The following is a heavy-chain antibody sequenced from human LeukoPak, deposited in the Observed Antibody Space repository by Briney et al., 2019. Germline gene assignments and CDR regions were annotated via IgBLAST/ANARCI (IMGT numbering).Heavy chain of an antibody. J-gene: IGHJ3*02. D-gene: IGHD1-26*01. V-gene: IGHV3-30-3*01. CDR1: GFTFSSYA. CDR3: ARRLVGATPTDAFDI. Sequence: GGSLRLSCAASGFTFSSYAMHWVRQAPGKGLEWEAVISYDGTNKFYADSVKGRFIISRDNSKNTLYLQMDSLTVEDTAVYYCARRLVGATPTDAFDIWGQGTVVTVSS. CDR2: ISYDGTNK.